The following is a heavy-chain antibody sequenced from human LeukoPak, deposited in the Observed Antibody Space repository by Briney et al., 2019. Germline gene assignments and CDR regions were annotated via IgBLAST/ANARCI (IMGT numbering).Heavy chain of an antibody. Sequence: SETLSLTSTVSGGSISSYYWSWIRQPPGKGLEWIGYIYYSGSTNYNPSLKSRVTISVDTSKNQFSLKLSSVTAADTAVYYCARAGITMVRGPISDWGQGTLVTVSS. CDR3: ARAGITMVRGPISD. CDR1: GGSISSYY. CDR2: IYYSGST. D-gene: IGHD3-10*01. V-gene: IGHV4-59*01. J-gene: IGHJ4*02.